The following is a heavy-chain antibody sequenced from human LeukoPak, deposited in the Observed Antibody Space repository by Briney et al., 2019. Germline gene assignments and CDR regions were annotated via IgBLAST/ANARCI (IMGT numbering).Heavy chain of an antibody. CDR1: GFTFSSYW. CDR2: IKQDGSEK. J-gene: IGHJ4*02. V-gene: IGHV3-7*01. CDR3: ARGDNLFDY. Sequence: GGSLRLSCAAAGFTFSSYWMIWVRKAPGKALEWVANIKQDGSEKYYVDSVKGRFTISRDNVKNSLYLQMNSLRAEDTAVYYCARGDNLFDYWGQGTLVTVSS. D-gene: IGHD2-15*01.